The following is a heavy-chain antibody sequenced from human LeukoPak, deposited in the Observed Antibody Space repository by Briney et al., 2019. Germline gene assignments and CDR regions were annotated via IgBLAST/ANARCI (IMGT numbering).Heavy chain of an antibody. J-gene: IGHJ3*02. CDR1: GFTFSSYS. D-gene: IGHD4-17*01. V-gene: IGHV3-21*01. CDR3: ARGNDYGDYDAFDI. Sequence: GGSLRLSCAASGFTFSSYSMNWVRQAPGKGLEWVSSISSSSSYIYYADSVKGRFTISRDNAKNSLYLQMNSLRAEDTAVYYCARGNDYGDYDAFDIWGQGTMVTVSS. CDR2: ISSSSSYI.